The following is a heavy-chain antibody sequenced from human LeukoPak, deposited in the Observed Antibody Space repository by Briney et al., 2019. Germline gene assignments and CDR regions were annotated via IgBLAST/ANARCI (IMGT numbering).Heavy chain of an antibody. Sequence: SGTLSLTCAVSGGSISSSNWWSWVRQPPGKGLEWIGEIYHSGSTNYNPSLKSRVTISVDKTKNQFSLKLSSVTAADTAVYYCARDRSFDRGIAAAEYYFDYWGQGTLVTVSS. CDR3: ARDRSFDRGIAAAEYYFDY. D-gene: IGHD6-13*01. CDR1: GGSISSSNW. V-gene: IGHV4-4*02. J-gene: IGHJ4*02. CDR2: IYHSGST.